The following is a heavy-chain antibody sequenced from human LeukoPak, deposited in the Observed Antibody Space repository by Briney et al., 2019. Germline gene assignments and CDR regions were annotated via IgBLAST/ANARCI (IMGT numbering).Heavy chain of an antibody. J-gene: IGHJ4*02. CDR2: IYYSGIT. CDR3: ARERRGYSYVVDY. V-gene: IGHV4-39*07. CDR1: GGSISSSSYY. D-gene: IGHD5-18*01. Sequence: TSETLSLTCTVSGGSISSSSYYWGWIRQPPGKGLEWIGTIYYSGITYFKPSLKSRVTISVDTSKNQFSLKLSSVTAADTAVYYCARERRGYSYVVDYWGQGTLVTVSS.